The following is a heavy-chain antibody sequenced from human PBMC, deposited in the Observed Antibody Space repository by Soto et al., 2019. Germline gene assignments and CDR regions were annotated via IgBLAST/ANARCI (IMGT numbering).Heavy chain of an antibody. Sequence: VPSGKVSCKVSGDRFPELSMHWVRKAPGKGLEWMGGFDPEDGERIYAPKFQGRVTMTEDTSTETAYMEVSSLRSEDTAVYYCATGTRGIFGVTATYYYYHIDVWGKGTTVTVSS. D-gene: IGHD3-3*01. V-gene: IGHV1-24*01. CDR3: ATGTRGIFGVTATYYYYHIDV. CDR1: GDRFPELS. CDR2: FDPEDGER. J-gene: IGHJ6*03.